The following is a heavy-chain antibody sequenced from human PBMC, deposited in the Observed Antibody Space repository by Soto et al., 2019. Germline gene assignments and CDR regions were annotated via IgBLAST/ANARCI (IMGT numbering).Heavy chain of an antibody. CDR2: IGTAGDT. V-gene: IGHV3-13*01. J-gene: IGHJ3*02. Sequence: GGSLRLSCAASGFTFSSYDMHWVHQATGKGLEWVSAIGTAGDTYYPGSVKGRFTISRENAKNSLYLQMNSLRAGDTAVYYCARSSHTTDAFDIWGQGTMVTVSS. D-gene: IGHD1-1*01. CDR3: ARSSHTTDAFDI. CDR1: GFTFSSYD.